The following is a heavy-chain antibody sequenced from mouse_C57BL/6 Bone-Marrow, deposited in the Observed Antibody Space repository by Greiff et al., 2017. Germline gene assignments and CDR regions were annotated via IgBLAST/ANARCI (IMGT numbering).Heavy chain of an antibody. CDR3: EGGYAMDY. J-gene: IGHJ4*01. CDR2: ISSGSSTI. CDR1: GFTFSDYG. D-gene: IGHD1-1*02. Sequence: VKVEESGGGLVKPGGSLKLSCAASGFTFSDYGMHWVRQAPEKGLEWVAYISSGSSTIYYADTVKGRFTISRDNAKTTLFLQMTSLRSEDTAMYYCEGGYAMDYWGQGASVTVSS. V-gene: IGHV5-17*01.